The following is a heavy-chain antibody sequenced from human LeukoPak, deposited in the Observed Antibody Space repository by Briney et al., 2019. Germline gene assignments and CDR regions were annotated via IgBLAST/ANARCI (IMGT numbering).Heavy chain of an antibody. J-gene: IGHJ3*02. D-gene: IGHD3-22*01. Sequence: GGSLRLSCAASGFTFSSYWMHWVRQAPGKGPVWVSRINFDGSNTNYADSVMGRFTISRDNAKNTLYLQMNSLRAEDTAVYYCARDDGSGYYDMWGQGTMVTVSS. V-gene: IGHV3-74*01. CDR1: GFTFSSYW. CDR2: INFDGSNT. CDR3: ARDDGSGYYDM.